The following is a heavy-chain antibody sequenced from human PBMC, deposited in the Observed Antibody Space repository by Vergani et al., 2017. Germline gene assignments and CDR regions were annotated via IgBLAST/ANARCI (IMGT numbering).Heavy chain of an antibody. CDR3: ARWGNEKRLDS. V-gene: IGHV3-33*01. J-gene: IGHJ5*01. CDR1: GFTFSSHG. D-gene: IGHD1-1*01. CDR2: IWYDGSNK. Sequence: QVQLVESEGGVVQPGRSLTLSCAASGFTFSSHGMHWVRQAPGKGLEWVAVIWYDGSNKYYGDSVKGRFTISRDNSKNTLYLQMNSLRVEDTAVYYCARWGNEKRLDSWGQGTLFTVSS.